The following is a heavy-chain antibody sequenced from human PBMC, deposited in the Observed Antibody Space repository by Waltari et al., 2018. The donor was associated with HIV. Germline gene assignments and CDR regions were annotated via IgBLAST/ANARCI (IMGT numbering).Heavy chain of an antibody. V-gene: IGHV1-2*02. CDR2: SNPKTGGT. CDR1: GYSFSDYY. J-gene: IGHJ4*02. CDR3: ARGLGIVLMAYAMKN. Sequence: QGQLVQSGAEVKKPGASVKVSCKASGYSFSDYYMYWVRQAPGQGLEWIGGSNPKTGGTNSAKKFQGSVTMARDTSISTAYMELSGLQSDDTAVYYCARGLGIVLMAYAMKNWGQGTLVTVSS. D-gene: IGHD2-8*01.